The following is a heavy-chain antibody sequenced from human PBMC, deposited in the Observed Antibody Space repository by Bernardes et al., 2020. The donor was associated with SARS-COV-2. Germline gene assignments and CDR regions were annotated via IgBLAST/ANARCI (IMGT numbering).Heavy chain of an antibody. CDR2: IYWNDDK. D-gene: IGHD5-12*01. Sequence: SVPTLVKPTQTLTLTCTFSGFSLSTSGVGVGWIRQPPGKALEWLALIYWNDDKRYSPSLKSRLTITKDTSKNQVVLTMTNMDPVDTATYYCAHKLHSGYDLDGMDVWGQGTTVTVSS. J-gene: IGHJ6*02. CDR3: AHKLHSGYDLDGMDV. V-gene: IGHV2-5*01. CDR1: GFSLSTSGVG.